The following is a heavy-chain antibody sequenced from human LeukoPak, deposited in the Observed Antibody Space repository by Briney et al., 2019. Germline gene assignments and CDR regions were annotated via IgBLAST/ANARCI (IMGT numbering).Heavy chain of an antibody. J-gene: IGHJ4*02. Sequence: PSETLSLTCTASGGSISSYYWSWIRQPPGKGLEWIGYIYYSGSTNYNPSLKSRVTISVDTSKNQFSLKLSSVTAADTAVYYCASTVDGSVDYWGQGTLVTVSS. CDR2: IYYSGST. D-gene: IGHD2-2*03. CDR3: ASTVDGSVDY. CDR1: GGSISSYY. V-gene: IGHV4-59*01.